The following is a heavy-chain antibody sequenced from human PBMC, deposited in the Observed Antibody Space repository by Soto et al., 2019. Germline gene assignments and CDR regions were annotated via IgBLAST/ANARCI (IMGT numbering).Heavy chain of an antibody. CDR3: ARGTTVETGSY. V-gene: IGHV1-18*01. CDR2: ISAYNGNT. D-gene: IGHD4-17*01. CDR1: GYTFTSSG. J-gene: IGHJ4*02. Sequence: QVQLVQSGAEVKKPGATVQVSCKTSGYTFTSSGINWVRQAPGQGLEWKGWISAYNGNTNYAEKLQGRVTMTTDTSTSTAYMELRSLRCDDTAVYYCARGTTVETGSYWGQGTLVTVSS.